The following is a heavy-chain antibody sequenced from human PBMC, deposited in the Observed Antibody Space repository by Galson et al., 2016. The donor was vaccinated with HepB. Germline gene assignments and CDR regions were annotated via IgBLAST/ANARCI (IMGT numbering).Heavy chain of an antibody. CDR3: ATYNVSLGDYNAFDF. CDR1: GYHFLNYG. J-gene: IGHJ4*02. Sequence: SVKVSCKASGYHFLNYGISWVRQAPGQGLEWMGWISTYNGNTKSAKKVQDRLTMTTDTSTGTGYMDLRSLTSEDTAVYYCATYNVSLGDYNAFDFWGQGTLVTVSS. CDR2: ISTYNGNT. V-gene: IGHV1-18*01. D-gene: IGHD3-10*01.